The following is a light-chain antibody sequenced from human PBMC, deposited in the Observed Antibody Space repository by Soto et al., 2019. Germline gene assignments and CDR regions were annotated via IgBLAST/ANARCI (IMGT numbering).Light chain of an antibody. CDR3: QQSYSSPWT. V-gene: IGKV1-39*01. CDR2: VTS. J-gene: IGKJ1*01. Sequence: DIQMTQSPPSLSASVGDRVTITCRASQSISGYLNWYQHEPGKAPKLLIYVTSSLQSGVPSRFSGSASGTDFTLTISSLQPEDSATYYCQQSYSSPWTFGQGTKVESK. CDR1: QSISGY.